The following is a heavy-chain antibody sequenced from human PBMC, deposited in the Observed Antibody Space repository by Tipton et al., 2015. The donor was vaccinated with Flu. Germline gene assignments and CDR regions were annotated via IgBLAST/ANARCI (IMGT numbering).Heavy chain of an antibody. V-gene: IGHV4-39*07. J-gene: IGHJ4*02. CDR1: SGSIRSTNYF. CDR2: IYPSGTA. D-gene: IGHD2-2*01. CDR3: ARDNSLVPGALVY. Sequence: GLVKPSETLSLTCTASSGSIRSTNYFCAWIRQPPGKRLELIGSIYPSGTAYYNPSLRSRVTISVDTSKNKFSLKLSSVNAADTAVYYCARDNSLVPGALVYWGQGTLVTVSS.